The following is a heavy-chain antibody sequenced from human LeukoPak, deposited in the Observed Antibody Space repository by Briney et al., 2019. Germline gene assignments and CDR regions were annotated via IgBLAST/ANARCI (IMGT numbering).Heavy chain of an antibody. Sequence: PGGSLRLSCVASGFTFSTFDMNWVRQAPGKGLEWVSYVSSSRTTIYYADSVKRRFTISRDDAKSSLYLQMNSLRAEDTALYYCARMSTGYYDDYWGQGTLVAVPS. CDR1: GFTFSTFD. V-gene: IGHV3-48*01. CDR2: VSSSRTTI. CDR3: ARMSTGYYDDY. J-gene: IGHJ4*02. D-gene: IGHD3-9*01.